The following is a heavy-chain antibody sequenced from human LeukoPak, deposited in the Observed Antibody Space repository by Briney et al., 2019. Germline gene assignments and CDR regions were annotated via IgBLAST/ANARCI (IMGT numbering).Heavy chain of an antibody. CDR2: IYPGDSDT. CDR3: ARHVGSSDMSLGFDP. V-gene: IGHV5-51*01. Sequence: GESLKISCKGSGYSFTSYWIGWVRQLPGKGLEWMGIIYPGDSDTRYSPSFQGQVTISADKSISTAYLQWSSLKALDTAMYYCARHVGSSDMSLGFDPWGQGTLVTVSS. J-gene: IGHJ5*02. D-gene: IGHD6-19*01. CDR1: GYSFTSYW.